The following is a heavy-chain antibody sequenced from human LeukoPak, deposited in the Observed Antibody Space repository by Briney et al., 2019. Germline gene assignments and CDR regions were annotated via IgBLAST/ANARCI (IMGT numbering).Heavy chain of an antibody. CDR1: GFTFSSYA. CDR3: AKDHCSSTSCYWFDP. J-gene: IGHJ5*02. V-gene: IGHV3-23*01. D-gene: IGHD2-2*01. CDR2: ISGSGGST. Sequence: GGSLRLSCAASGFTFSSYAMSWVRQAPGEGLGWVSAISGSGGSTYYADSVKGRFTISRDNSKNTLYLQMNSLRAEDTALYYCAKDHCSSTSCYWFDPWGQGTLVTVSS.